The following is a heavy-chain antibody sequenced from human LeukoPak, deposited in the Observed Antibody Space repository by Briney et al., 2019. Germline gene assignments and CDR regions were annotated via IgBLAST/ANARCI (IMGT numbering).Heavy chain of an antibody. J-gene: IGHJ3*02. D-gene: IGHD3-3*01. CDR2: IIPIFGTA. CDR3: ARAPSKYYDFWSGYSDI. V-gene: IGHV1-69*13. Sequence: ASVKVSCKASGGTFSSYAISWVRQAPGQGLEWMGGIIPIFGTANYAQKFQGRVTITADESTSTAYMELSSLRSEDTAVYYCARAPSKYYDFWSGYSDIWGQGTMVTVSS. CDR1: GGTFSSYA.